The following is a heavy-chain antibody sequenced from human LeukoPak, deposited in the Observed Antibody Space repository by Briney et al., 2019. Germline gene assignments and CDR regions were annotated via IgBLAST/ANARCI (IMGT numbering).Heavy chain of an antibody. J-gene: IGHJ4*02. CDR3: AKWSRITMIVVVQKHHFDY. D-gene: IGHD3-22*01. V-gene: IGHV3-23*01. CDR2: ISGSGGST. CDR1: GFTFSSYA. Sequence: GGSLRLSCAASGFTFSSYAMSWVRQAPGKGLEWVSAISGSGGSTYYADSVKGRFTISRDNSKNTLYLQMNSLRAEDTAVYYCAKWSRITMIVVVQKHHFDYWGQGTLVTVSS.